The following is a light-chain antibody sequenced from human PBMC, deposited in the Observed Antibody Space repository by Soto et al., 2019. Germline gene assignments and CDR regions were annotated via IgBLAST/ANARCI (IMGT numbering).Light chain of an antibody. V-gene: IGKV3-20*01. CDR2: GAS. CDR3: QQYGSSPRT. J-gene: IGKJ1*01. CDR1: ERLSSVY. Sequence: EIVLTQSPGTLSLSPGERATLSCRASERLSSVYLAWYQQRPGQAPRLLIYGASRRATGIPDRFSGSGSGTDFTLTISRLEPEDFAVYYCQQYGSSPRTFGQGTKVDIK.